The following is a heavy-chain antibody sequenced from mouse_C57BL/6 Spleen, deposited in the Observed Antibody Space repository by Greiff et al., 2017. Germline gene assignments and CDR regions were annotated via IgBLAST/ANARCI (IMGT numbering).Heavy chain of an antibody. CDR3: ARREYYYGSSYYFDY. D-gene: IGHD1-1*01. CDR2: ISSGSSTI. J-gene: IGHJ2*01. CDR1: GFTFSDYG. Sequence: VQLKESGGGLVKPGGSLKLSCAASGFTFSDYGMHWVRQAPEKGLEWVAYISSGSSTIYYADTVKGRFTISRDNAKNTLFLQMTSLRSEDTAMYYCARREYYYGSSYYFDYWGQGTTLTVSS. V-gene: IGHV5-17*01.